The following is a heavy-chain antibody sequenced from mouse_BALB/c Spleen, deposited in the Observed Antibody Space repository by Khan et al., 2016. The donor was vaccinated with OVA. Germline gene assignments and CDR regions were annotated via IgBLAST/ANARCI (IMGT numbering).Heavy chain of an antibody. J-gene: IGHJ2*01. CDR2: ISLNSDDYVT. V-gene: IGHV6-3*01. Sequence: EVKLVESGGGLVQPGGSMKLSCAASGFTFSNYGMYWVRQSPEKGLELVAEISLNSDDYVTHDAESGKGSITIASADSKRSVYQQMNNLRAEDTGIYYCWILLWGQGTTLTVSS. CDR1: GFTFSNYG. CDR3: WILL.